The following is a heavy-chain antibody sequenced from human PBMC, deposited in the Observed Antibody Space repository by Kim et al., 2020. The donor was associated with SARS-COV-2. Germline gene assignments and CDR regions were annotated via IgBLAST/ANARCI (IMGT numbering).Heavy chain of an antibody. CDR1: GFTFSSYA. V-gene: IGHV3-33*01. J-gene: IGHJ6*02. Sequence: GGSLRLSCAASGFTFSSYAMPWVRQAPGKGLEWVAVIWYDGSNKYYADSVKGRFTISRDNSKNTLYLQMNSLRAEDTAVYYCARDRKAMLRYYCYDMDIWGQGATVTVSS. CDR2: IWYDGSNK. D-gene: IGHD2-2*01. CDR3: ARDRKAMLRYYCYDMDI.